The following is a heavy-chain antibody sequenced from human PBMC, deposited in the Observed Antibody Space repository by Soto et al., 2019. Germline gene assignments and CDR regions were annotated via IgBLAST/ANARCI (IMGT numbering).Heavy chain of an antibody. CDR2: IYYSGST. J-gene: IGHJ4*02. V-gene: IGHV4-39*01. CDR3: ARHGLPMVRGVTFLNY. D-gene: IGHD3-10*01. CDR1: GGSISSSSYY. Sequence: QLQLQESGPGLVKPSETLSLTCTVSGGSISSSSYYWGWIRQPPGKGLEWIGSIYYSGSTYYNPSLKSRVTIPVDTSKNQFSLKLSSVTAADTAVYYCARHGLPMVRGVTFLNYWGQGTLVTVSS.